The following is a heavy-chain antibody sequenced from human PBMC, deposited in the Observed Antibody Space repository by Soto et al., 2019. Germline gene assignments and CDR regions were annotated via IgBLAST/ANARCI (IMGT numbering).Heavy chain of an antibody. CDR3: AREKYDSSGRNWFDP. Sequence: ASVKVSCKASGYTFTSYGISWVRQAPGQGLEWMGWISAYNGNTNYAQKLQGRVTMTTDTSTSTAYMELRSLSSDDTAVYYCAREKYDSSGRNWFDPWGQGTLVTVSS. D-gene: IGHD3-22*01. CDR2: ISAYNGNT. V-gene: IGHV1-18*01. J-gene: IGHJ5*02. CDR1: GYTFTSYG.